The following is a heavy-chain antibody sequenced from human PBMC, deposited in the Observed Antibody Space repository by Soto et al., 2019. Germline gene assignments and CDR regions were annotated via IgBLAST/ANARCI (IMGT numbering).Heavy chain of an antibody. CDR2: ISYDGSNK. J-gene: IGHJ5*02. V-gene: IGHV3-30*18. CDR3: AKVGTGQWLVFGWFDP. D-gene: IGHD6-19*01. CDR1: GFTFSSYG. Sequence: LRLSCAASGFTFSSYGMHWVRQAPGKGLEWVAVISYDGSNKYYADSVKGRFTISRDNSKNTLYLQMNSLRAEDTAVYYCAKVGTGQWLVFGWFDPWGQGTLVTVSS.